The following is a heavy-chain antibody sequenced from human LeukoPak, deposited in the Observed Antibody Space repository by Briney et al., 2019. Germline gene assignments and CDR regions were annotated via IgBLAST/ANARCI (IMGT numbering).Heavy chain of an antibody. V-gene: IGHV3-48*03. J-gene: IGHJ4*02. CDR3: ARTARSEDDDFWSGYFAD. CDR2: ISSSGSTI. D-gene: IGHD3-3*01. Sequence: GGSLRLSCVASGFTFSSNVMIWVRQAPGRGLEWISYISSSGSTIYYADSLKGRFTISRDNAKKSLYLQMNSLRAEDTAVYYCARTARSEDDDFWSGYFADWGQGTLVTVSS. CDR1: GFTFSSNV.